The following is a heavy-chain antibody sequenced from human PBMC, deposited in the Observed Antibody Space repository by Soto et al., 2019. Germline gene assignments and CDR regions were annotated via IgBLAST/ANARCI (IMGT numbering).Heavy chain of an antibody. Sequence: ASVKVSCKASGGTFSSYAISWVRQAPGQGLEWMGGIIPIFGTANYAQKFQGRVTITADESTSTAYMELSSLRSEDTAVYYCARAPHYYGSGSYSWYYYYGMDVWG. CDR3: ARAPHYYGSGSYSWYYYYGMDV. CDR2: IIPIFGTA. CDR1: GGTFSSYA. J-gene: IGHJ6*02. D-gene: IGHD3-10*01. V-gene: IGHV1-69*13.